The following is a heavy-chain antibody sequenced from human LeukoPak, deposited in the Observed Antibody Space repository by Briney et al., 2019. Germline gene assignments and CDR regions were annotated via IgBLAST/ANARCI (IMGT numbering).Heavy chain of an antibody. CDR2: IWYDGSNK. J-gene: IGHJ4*02. Sequence: PGRSLRLSCAASRFTFSSYGMHWVRQAPGKGLEWVAVIWYDGSNKYYADSVKGRFTISRDNSKNTLYLQMNSLRAEDTAVYYCAKDQDYGDDMLDYWGQGTLVTVSS. CDR1: RFTFSSYG. D-gene: IGHD4-17*01. V-gene: IGHV3-33*06. CDR3: AKDQDYGDDMLDY.